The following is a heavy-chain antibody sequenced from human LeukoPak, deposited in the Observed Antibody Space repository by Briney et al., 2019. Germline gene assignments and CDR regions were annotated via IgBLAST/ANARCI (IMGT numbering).Heavy chain of an antibody. D-gene: IGHD6-13*01. CDR1: GYTFTGYY. CDR3: ARSIAAAGHFDY. CDR2: INPNSGGT. V-gene: IGHV1-2*02. Sequence: ASVKVSCKASGYTFTGYYMHWVRQDPGQGLEWMGWINPNSGGTNYAQKFQGRVTMTRDTSISTAYIELSRLRSDDTAVYYCARSIAAAGHFDYWGQGTLVTVSS. J-gene: IGHJ4*02.